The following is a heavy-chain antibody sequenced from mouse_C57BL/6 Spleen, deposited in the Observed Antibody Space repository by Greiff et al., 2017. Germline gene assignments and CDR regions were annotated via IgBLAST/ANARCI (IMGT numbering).Heavy chain of an antibody. CDR3: ARHDIYYGNIFAY. CDR2: IWSDGST. J-gene: IGHJ3*01. Sequence: QVQLKESGPGLVAPSQSLSITCTVSGFSLTSYGVHWVRQPPGKGLEWLVVIWSDGSTTYNSALKSRLSISKDNSKSQVFLKMNSLQTDDTAMYYCARHDIYYGNIFAYWGQGTLVTVSA. V-gene: IGHV2-6-1*01. D-gene: IGHD2-1*01. CDR1: GFSLTSYG.